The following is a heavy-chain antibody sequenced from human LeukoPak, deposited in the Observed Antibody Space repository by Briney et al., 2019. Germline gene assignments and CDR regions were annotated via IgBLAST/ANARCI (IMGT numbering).Heavy chain of an antibody. D-gene: IGHD1-26*01. CDR2: IYYSGST. Sequence: SEILSLTCTVSGGSISTYYWSWIRQPPGKGLEWIGYIYYSGSTNYNPSLKSRVTISVDTSKNQFSLKLSSVTAADTAVYYCARGATRSYFDSWGQGTLVTVSS. CDR1: GGSISTYY. J-gene: IGHJ4*02. CDR3: ARGATRSYFDS. V-gene: IGHV4-59*01.